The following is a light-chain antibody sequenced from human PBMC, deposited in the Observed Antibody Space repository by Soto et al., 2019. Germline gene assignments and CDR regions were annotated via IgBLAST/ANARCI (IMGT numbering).Light chain of an antibody. Sequence: QSALTQPRSVSGSPGQSVTISCTGTTSDIGAYNYVSWYQQHPGKAPKLIIYGVSKRPSGVPERFSGSKSDSTASLTISGLQDEDEADYYCCSYAGYYTLLFGGGIKVTVL. CDR1: TSDIGAYNY. J-gene: IGLJ2*01. CDR3: CSYAGYYTLL. V-gene: IGLV2-11*01. CDR2: GVS.